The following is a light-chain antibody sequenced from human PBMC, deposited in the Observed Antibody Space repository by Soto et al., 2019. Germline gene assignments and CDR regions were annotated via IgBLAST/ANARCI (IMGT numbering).Light chain of an antibody. V-gene: IGLV2-11*01. Sequence: QSDLTQPRSVSGSPGQSVTISCTGTSSDVGDYNYVSWYQQHPGKAPKLMIYDVSKRSSGVSDRFSGSKSGNTASLTISGLQAEDEADYYCSSYAGSYTPYVFGTGTKLTVL. CDR2: DVS. CDR3: SSYAGSYTPYV. J-gene: IGLJ1*01. CDR1: SSDVGDYNY.